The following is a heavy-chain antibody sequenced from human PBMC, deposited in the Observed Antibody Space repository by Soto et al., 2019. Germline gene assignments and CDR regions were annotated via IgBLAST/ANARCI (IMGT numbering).Heavy chain of an antibody. V-gene: IGHV1-3*01. CDR1: GYTFTSYA. CDR2: INAGNGNT. CDR3: ARDGDYFGYFDY. D-gene: IGHD4-17*01. Sequence: QVPLVQSGAEVKKPGASVKVSCKASGYTFTSYAMHWVRQAPGQRLEWMGWINAGNGNTKYSQKFQGRVTITRDTSASTAYMELSSLRSEDTAVYYCARDGDYFGYFDYWGQGTLVTVSS. J-gene: IGHJ4*02.